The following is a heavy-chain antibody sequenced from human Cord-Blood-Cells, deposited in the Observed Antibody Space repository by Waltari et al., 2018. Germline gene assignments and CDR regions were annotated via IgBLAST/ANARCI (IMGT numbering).Heavy chain of an antibody. CDR2: INHSGST. CDR1: GGSFSGYY. Sequence: QVQLQQWGAGLLKPSETLSLTCAVYGGSFSGYYWSWIRQPPGKGLEWIGEINHSGSTHYNPSLKSRVTISVDTSKNQFSLKLSSVTAADTAVYYCASSSGVVIIDAFDIWGQGTMVTVSS. V-gene: IGHV4-34*01. J-gene: IGHJ3*02. CDR3: ASSSGVVIIDAFDI. D-gene: IGHD3-3*01.